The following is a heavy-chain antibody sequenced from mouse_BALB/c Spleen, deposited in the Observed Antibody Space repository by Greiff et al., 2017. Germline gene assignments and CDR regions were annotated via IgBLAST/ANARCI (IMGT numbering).Heavy chain of an antibody. CDR2: INPSTGYT. V-gene: IGHV1-7*01. CDR1: GYTFTSYW. D-gene: IGHD2-4*01. CDR3: ANYDWKGFAY. Sequence: QVQLKQSGAELAKPGASVKMSCKASGYTFTSYWMHWVKQRPGQGLEWIGYINPSTGYTEYNQKFKDKATLTADKSSSTAYMQLSSLTSEDSAVYYCANYDWKGFAYWGQGTLVTVSA. J-gene: IGHJ3*01.